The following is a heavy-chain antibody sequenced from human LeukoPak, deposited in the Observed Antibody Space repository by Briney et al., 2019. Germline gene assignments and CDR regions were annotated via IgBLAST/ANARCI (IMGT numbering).Heavy chain of an antibody. J-gene: IGHJ4*02. V-gene: IGHV4-59*01. CDR3: ARGYYDSSGYYLAAY. D-gene: IGHD3-22*01. CDR1: GGSISNSY. Sequence: SETLSLTCTVSGGSISNSYWSWVRQPPGKGLEWIGHIYSSGSTTYSPSLKSRVTMSVDTSKNQFSLKLTSVTAADTAVYYCARGYYDSSGYYLAAYWGQGTLVTVSS. CDR2: IYSSGST.